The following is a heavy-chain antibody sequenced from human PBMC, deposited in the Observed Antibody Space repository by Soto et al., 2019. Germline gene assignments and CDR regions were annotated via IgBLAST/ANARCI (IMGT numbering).Heavy chain of an antibody. V-gene: IGHV1-46*01. Sequence: QVQLVQSGAEVKKPGASVKVSCKASGYTFTSYYMHWVRQAPGQGLEWMGIINPSGGSTSYAQKFQGRGTMDQDNATSTGYKELSSLRSEDTAVYYCARDEYRPDYYDSSGYTYWGQGTLVTVSS. CDR2: INPSGGST. CDR3: ARDEYRPDYYDSSGYTY. CDR1: GYTFTSYY. J-gene: IGHJ4*02. D-gene: IGHD3-22*01.